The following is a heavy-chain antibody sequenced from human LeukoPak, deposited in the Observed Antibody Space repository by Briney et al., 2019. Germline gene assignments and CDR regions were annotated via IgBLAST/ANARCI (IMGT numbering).Heavy chain of an antibody. Sequence: PGGSLRLSCAASGFSFSSYAMSWVRQAPGKGLEWVSVISGSGGSTNYAASVKGRFTMSRDNSQNTLYLQMNSRRVEDTAVYYCAKASEVGRGYFDYWGQGTLVTVSS. CDR1: GFSFSSYA. CDR2: ISGSGGST. V-gene: IGHV3-23*01. J-gene: IGHJ4*02. D-gene: IGHD1-26*01. CDR3: AKASEVGRGYFDY.